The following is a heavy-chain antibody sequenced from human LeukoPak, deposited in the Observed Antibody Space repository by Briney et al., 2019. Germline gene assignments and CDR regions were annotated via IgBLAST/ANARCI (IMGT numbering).Heavy chain of an antibody. CDR3: ARAEGGYYDSSGDYWFDP. CDR1: GGSISSGSYY. V-gene: IGHV4-61*02. J-gene: IGHJ5*02. D-gene: IGHD3-22*01. Sequence: SQTLSLTCTVSGGSISSGSYYWSWLRQPAGKGLEWIGRIYTSGSTNYNPSLKSRVTISVDTSKNQFSLKLSSVTAADTAVYYCARAEGGYYDSSGDYWFDPWGQGTLVTVSS. CDR2: IYTSGST.